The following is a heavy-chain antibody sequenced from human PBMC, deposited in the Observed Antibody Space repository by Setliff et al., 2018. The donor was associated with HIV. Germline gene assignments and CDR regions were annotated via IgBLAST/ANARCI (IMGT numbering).Heavy chain of an antibody. J-gene: IGHJ6*03. CDR2: IKQDGSDK. CDR3: AKDGGGDYYYYYMDV. CDR1: GGSFSGYY. Sequence: PSETLSLTCAVFGGSFSGYYWSWIRQPPGKGLEWVAKIKQDGSDKHYVDSVKGRFTISRDNAENSVHLQMNSLRAEDTAVYYCAKDGGGDYYYYYMDVWGKGTTVTSP. V-gene: IGHV3-7*03. D-gene: IGHD2-15*01.